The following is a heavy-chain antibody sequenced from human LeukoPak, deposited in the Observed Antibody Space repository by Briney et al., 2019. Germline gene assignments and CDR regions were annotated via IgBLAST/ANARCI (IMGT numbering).Heavy chain of an antibody. D-gene: IGHD2-15*01. CDR2: ISANNGNT. CDR3: ARYCSGGSCYSRYYYDGSGYDY. V-gene: IGHV1-18*01. CDR1: GYTFTSYG. Sequence: ASVKVSCKASGYTFTSYGISWVRQAPGQGLEWIGCISANNGNTNYAQKLQGRVTMTTDTSTSTAYMELGSLRSDDTAVYYCARYCSGGSCYSRYYYDGSGYDYWGQGTLVTVSS. J-gene: IGHJ4*02.